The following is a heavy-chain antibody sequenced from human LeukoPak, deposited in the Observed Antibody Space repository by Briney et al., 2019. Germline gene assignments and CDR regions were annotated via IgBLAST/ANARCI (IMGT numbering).Heavy chain of an antibody. D-gene: IGHD6-19*01. Sequence: GGSLRLSCAASGFTVSSNYMSWVRQAPGKGLEWVSVIYSGGSTYYADSVKGRFTISRDNSKNTLYLQMNSLRAEDTAVYYCARDGPGGAVAGDAFDIWGQGTMVTVSP. CDR2: IYSGGST. CDR3: ARDGPGGAVAGDAFDI. J-gene: IGHJ3*02. CDR1: GFTVSSNY. V-gene: IGHV3-66*01.